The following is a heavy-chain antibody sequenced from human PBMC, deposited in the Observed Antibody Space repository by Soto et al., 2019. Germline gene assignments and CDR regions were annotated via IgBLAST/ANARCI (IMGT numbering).Heavy chain of an antibody. V-gene: IGHV3-30-3*01. J-gene: IGHJ4*02. CDR2: ISYDGSNK. CDR1: GFTFSSYA. CDR3: ARDPRY. Sequence: GGSLRLSCAASGFTFSSYAMHWVRQAPGKGLEWVAVISYDGSNKYYADSVKGRFTISRDNSKNTLYLQMNSLRAEDTAVYYCARDPRYWGQGTLVTVSS.